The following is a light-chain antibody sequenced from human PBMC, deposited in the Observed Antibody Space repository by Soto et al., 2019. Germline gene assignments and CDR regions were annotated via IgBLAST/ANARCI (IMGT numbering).Light chain of an antibody. CDR3: PAWADTLNSVL. Sequence: QSVLTQPPSASETPGQRVTVSCSGGISNIGRNAVNWYQQFPGTAPKLLIYSDNQRWSGVPDRFSASKSGTSASLAISGLQSDDEAEYYCPAWADTLNSVLFGGGTKLTVL. J-gene: IGLJ2*01. CDR2: SDN. CDR1: ISNIGRNA. V-gene: IGLV1-44*01.